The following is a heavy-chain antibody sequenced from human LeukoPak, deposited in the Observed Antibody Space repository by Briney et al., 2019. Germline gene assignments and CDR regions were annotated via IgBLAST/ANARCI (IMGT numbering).Heavy chain of an antibody. D-gene: IGHD3-22*01. CDR2: INPNSGGT. V-gene: IGHV1-2*02. J-gene: IGHJ4*02. Sequence: ASVTVSCKASGYTFTGYYMHWVRQAPGQGLEWMGWINPNSGGTNYAQKFQGRVTMTRDTSISTAYMELSRLRSDDTAVYYCARPAGINYYYDSSGYYSDWGQGTLVTVSS. CDR1: GYTFTGYY. CDR3: ARPAGINYYYDSSGYYSD.